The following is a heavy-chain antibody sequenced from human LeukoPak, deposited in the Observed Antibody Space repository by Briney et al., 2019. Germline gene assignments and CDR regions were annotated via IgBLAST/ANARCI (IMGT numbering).Heavy chain of an antibody. CDR2: INPNSGGT. CDR3: AREGLGYCSSTSCYDICY. Sequence: GASVRVSCKASGYTFTGYYMHWVRQAPGQGLEWMGWINPNSGGTNYAQKFQGRVTMTRDTSISTAYMELGRLRSDDTAVYYCAREGLGYCSSTSCYDICYWGQGTLVTVSS. V-gene: IGHV1-2*02. CDR1: GYTFTGYY. J-gene: IGHJ4*02. D-gene: IGHD2-2*01.